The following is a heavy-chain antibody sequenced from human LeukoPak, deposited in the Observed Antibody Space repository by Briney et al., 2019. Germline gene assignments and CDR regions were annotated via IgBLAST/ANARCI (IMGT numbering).Heavy chain of an antibody. CDR1: GGSVSSGSYY. V-gene: IGHV4-61*01. CDR3: ARAIRMVRGVIPFYYGMDV. D-gene: IGHD3-10*01. Sequence: SETLSLTCTVSGGSVSSGSYYWTWIRQPPGKGLEWIGYIYYSGSTNYNPSLKSRVIISVDTSKNQFSLKLSSVTAADTAVYYCARAIRMVRGVIPFYYGMDVWGKGTTVTVFS. CDR2: IYYSGST. J-gene: IGHJ6*04.